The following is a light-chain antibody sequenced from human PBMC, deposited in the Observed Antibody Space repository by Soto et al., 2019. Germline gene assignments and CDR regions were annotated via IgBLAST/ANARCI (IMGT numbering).Light chain of an antibody. Sequence: IVLTQSPGTLSLSPGERATLSCRASQSVSNSLAWFQQKPGQAPRLLIYDASNRATGIPARFSGSGSGTDFTLTISSLQSEDFAVYYCQQYNNWPPITFGQGTRLEIK. CDR3: QQYNNWPPIT. CDR1: QSVSNS. V-gene: IGKV3D-15*01. J-gene: IGKJ5*01. CDR2: DAS.